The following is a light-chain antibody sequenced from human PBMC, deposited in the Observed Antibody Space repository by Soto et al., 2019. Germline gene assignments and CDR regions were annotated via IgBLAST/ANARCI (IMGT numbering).Light chain of an antibody. V-gene: IGLV2-14*01. CDR2: DVS. CDR1: SSDVGGYNY. CDR3: SSYTSSSTLDV. Sequence: QSVLTQPASVSGSPGQSITISCTGTSSDVGGYNYVSWYQQHPGKAPKLMIYDVSNRPSGVSNRFPGSKSGNTASLTISGLQAEDEADYYCSSYTSSSTLDVFGTGTKGTDL. J-gene: IGLJ1*01.